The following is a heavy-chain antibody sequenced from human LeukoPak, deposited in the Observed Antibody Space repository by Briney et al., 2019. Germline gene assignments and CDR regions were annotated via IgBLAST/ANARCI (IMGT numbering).Heavy chain of an antibody. D-gene: IGHD3-22*01. CDR2: INLNSGGT. J-gene: IGHJ3*02. Sequence: ASVKVSCKASGYTFTGYYMHWVRQAPGQGLEWMGWINLNSGGTNYAQKFQGRVSMTGDTSISTAYMELSRLRSDDTAVYYCARTLVVINDAFVIWGQGTMVTVSS. CDR1: GYTFTGYY. CDR3: ARTLVVINDAFVI. V-gene: IGHV1-2*02.